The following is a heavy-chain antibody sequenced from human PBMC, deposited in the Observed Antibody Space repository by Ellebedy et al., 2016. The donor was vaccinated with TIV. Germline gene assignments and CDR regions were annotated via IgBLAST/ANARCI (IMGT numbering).Heavy chain of an antibody. Sequence: AASVKVSCKASGYTFTSYSFTWVRQAPGQGLEWMGRISAYNGNFQGRVTMTTETSTSIVYMELRSLRYDDTAVYYCARDEGGSGSLSYWGQGSLVTVSS. CDR1: GYTFTSYS. J-gene: IGHJ4*02. D-gene: IGHD3-10*01. V-gene: IGHV1-18*01. CDR2: ISAYNG. CDR3: ARDEGGSGSLSY.